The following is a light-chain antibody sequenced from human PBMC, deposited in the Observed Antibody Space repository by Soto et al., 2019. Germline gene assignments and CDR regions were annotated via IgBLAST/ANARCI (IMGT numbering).Light chain of an antibody. J-gene: IGKJ2*01. CDR1: HSVSSW. V-gene: IGKV1-5*03. Sequence: DIQMTQSPSTLSASVGDRVTITCRASHSVSSWLAWYQQNPGKAPKLLLYKASTLESGVPSRFSGSGSGTEFTLTISSLQPDDFATYYCLQDYNYPYTFGQGTKLEIK. CDR3: LQDYNYPYT. CDR2: KAS.